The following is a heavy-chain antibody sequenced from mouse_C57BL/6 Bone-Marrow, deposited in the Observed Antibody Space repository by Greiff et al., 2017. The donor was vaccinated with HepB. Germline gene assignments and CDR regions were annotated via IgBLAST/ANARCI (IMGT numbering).Heavy chain of an antibody. CDR1: GYTFTSYW. V-gene: IGHV1-69*01. CDR2: IDPSDSYT. Sequence: VQLQQPGAELVMPGASVKLSCKASGYTFTSYWMHWVKQRPGQGLEWIGEIDPSDSYTNYNQKFKGKSTLTVDKSSSTAYMQLSSLTSEDSAVYYCARWGGSGYVAYWGQGTLVTVSA. J-gene: IGHJ3*01. CDR3: ARWGGSGYVAY. D-gene: IGHD3-2*02.